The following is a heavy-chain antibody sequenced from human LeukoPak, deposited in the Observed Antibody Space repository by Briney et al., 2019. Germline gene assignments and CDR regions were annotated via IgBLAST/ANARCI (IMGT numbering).Heavy chain of an antibody. CDR3: AKGPRIAAAPDY. J-gene: IGHJ4*02. V-gene: IGHV3-21*04. CDR2: ISSSSSYI. D-gene: IGHD6-13*01. Sequence: PGGSLRLSCAASGFTFSSYSMNWVRQAPGKGLEWVSSISSSSSYIYYADSVKGRFTISRDNAKNSLYLQMNSLRAEDTAVYYCAKGPRIAAAPDYWGQGTLVTVSS. CDR1: GFTFSSYS.